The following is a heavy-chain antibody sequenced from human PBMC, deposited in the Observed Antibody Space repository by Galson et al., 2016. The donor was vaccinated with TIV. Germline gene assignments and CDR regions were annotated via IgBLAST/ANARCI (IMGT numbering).Heavy chain of an antibody. V-gene: IGHV1-2*02. J-gene: IGHJ6*02. CDR2: INPYSADT. D-gene: IGHD5-18*01. Sequence: GYPFSASYIHWVRQAPGQGLEWMGWINPYSADTNYAQSFQGRVSMTSDTSINTAYMELSRLRPDDTAVFFCARGFNYGFDFYYGMDVWGQGTTVTVS. CDR3: ARGFNYGFDFYYGMDV. CDR1: GYPFSASY.